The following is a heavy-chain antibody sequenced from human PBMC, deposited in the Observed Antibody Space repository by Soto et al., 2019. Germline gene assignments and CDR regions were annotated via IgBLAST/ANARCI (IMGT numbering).Heavy chain of an antibody. J-gene: IGHJ6*02. D-gene: IGHD3-10*01. CDR3: AGGGSGYSGSGPSYGMDV. CDR2: IYYSGST. Sequence: QVQLQQSGPGLEKPSQTLSLTCTVSGGSITTGGYYWSRNRQHPGKGLVWSGYIYYSGSTYYNTSLKSRLIKSGDTSKNQFSLKLSSVTAAGPAVYYCAGGGSGYSGSGPSYGMDVWGQGTTVTVSS. V-gene: IGHV4-31*03. CDR1: GGSITTGGYY.